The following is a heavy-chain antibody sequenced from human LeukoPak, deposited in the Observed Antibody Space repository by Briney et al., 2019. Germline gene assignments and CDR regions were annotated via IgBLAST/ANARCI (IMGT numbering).Heavy chain of an antibody. CDR2: IIPIFGTA. CDR3: ARSDTMIDAFDI. CDR1: GGTFSSYA. V-gene: IGHV1-69*13. Sequence: SVKVSCKASGGTFSSYAISWVRQAPGQGLEWMGGIIPIFGTANYAQQFQGRVTITADESTSTAYMELSSLRSEDTAVYYCARSDTMIDAFDIWGQGTMVTVSS. J-gene: IGHJ3*02. D-gene: IGHD3-22*01.